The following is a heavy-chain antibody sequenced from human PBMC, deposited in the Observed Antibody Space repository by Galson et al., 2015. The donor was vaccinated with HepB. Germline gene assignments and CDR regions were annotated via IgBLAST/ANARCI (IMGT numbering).Heavy chain of an antibody. CDR1: GFTFSTYI. CDR2: ISFDGINK. J-gene: IGHJ4*02. V-gene: IGHV3-30*04. D-gene: IGHD6-19*01. CDR3: ARDWSSSSPFDY. Sequence: SLRLSCAASGFTFSTYIIHWVRQAPGKGLQWVAFISFDGINKYYADSVKGRFTISRDNSKNTVYLEMNSLTNEDTGLYYCARDWSSSSPFDYWGQGALVTVSS.